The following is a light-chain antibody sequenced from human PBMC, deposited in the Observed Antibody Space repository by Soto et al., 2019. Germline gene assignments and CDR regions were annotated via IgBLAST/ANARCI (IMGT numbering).Light chain of an antibody. V-gene: IGLV2-14*03. CDR2: DVT. CDR1: SSDIGAYNY. J-gene: IGLJ2*01. CDR3: SSYTSIIAVV. Sequence: QSALTQPASVSGSPGQSITISCTGTSSDIGAYNYVSWYQQHPGKAPKLLIYDVTNRPSGVSDRFSGSKSGRTASLTISGLQAEDEADYYCSSYTSIIAVVFGGGTKLTVL.